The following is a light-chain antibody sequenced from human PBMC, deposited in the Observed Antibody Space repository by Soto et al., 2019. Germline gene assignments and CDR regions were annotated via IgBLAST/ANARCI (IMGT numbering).Light chain of an antibody. V-gene: IGKV3-15*01. Sequence: LLLPHSPAALAVSPGERATRSSGASQSVSSNLAWYQQKPGQAPRLLIYAASTRATGIPARFSGSGSGTEFTLTITSLQSEDFAVYYCQQYNNWPRTFGQGTKVDIK. J-gene: IGKJ1*01. CDR1: QSVSSN. CDR2: AAS. CDR3: QQYNNWPRT.